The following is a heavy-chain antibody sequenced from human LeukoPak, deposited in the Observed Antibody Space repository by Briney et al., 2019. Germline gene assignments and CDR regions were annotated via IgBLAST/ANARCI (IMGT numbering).Heavy chain of an antibody. CDR2: ISSNGGST. D-gene: IGHD1-1*01. Sequence: GGSLRLSCAASGFTFSSYAMHWVRQAPGKGLEYVSAISSNGGSTYYANSVKGRFTISRDNSKNTLYLQMGSLRAEDMAVYYCARARVQLGYYGMDVWGQGTTVTVSS. V-gene: IGHV3-64*01. CDR3: ARARVQLGYYGMDV. J-gene: IGHJ6*02. CDR1: GFTFSSYA.